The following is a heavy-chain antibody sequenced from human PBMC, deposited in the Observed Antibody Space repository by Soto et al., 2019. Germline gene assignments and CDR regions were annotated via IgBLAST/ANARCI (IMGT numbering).Heavy chain of an antibody. CDR1: GYAFTSYW. Sequence: LGESLNLSCTASGYAFTSYWIAWVRQMPGKGLEWMGIIYPGDSDTRYSPSFEGQVTISVDKSITTAYLQWNSLKASDTAMYYCARGYCTTTICDPWFDPWGQGTLVTVSS. J-gene: IGHJ5*02. V-gene: IGHV5-51*01. CDR2: IYPGDSDT. CDR3: ARGYCTTTICDPWFDP. D-gene: IGHD2-2*01.